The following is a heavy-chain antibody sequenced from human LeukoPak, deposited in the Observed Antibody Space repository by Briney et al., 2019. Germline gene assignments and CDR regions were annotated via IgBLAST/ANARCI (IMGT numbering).Heavy chain of an antibody. CDR2: IYYSGST. CDR3: ARETPWYSGSYPDH. Sequence: SETLSLTCTVSGDSISPYYWSWVRQPPGKGLEWIGNIYYSGSTNYNPSLRGRVSISVDTSSNQFSLKLNSVTAADTALYYCARETPWYSGSYPDHWGQGTLATVSS. D-gene: IGHD1-26*01. CDR1: GDSISPYY. V-gene: IGHV4-59*01. J-gene: IGHJ4*02.